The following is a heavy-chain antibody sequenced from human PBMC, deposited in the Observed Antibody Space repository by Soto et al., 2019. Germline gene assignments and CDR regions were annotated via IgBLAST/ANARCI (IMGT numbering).Heavy chain of an antibody. CDR3: ARVGYDFWSGSSAYYYYMDV. D-gene: IGHD3-3*01. CDR1: GFTFSSYS. J-gene: IGHJ6*03. CDR2: ISSSSYI. Sequence: EVQLVESGGGLVKPGGSLRLSCAASGFTFSSYSMNWVRQAPGKGLEWVSSISSSSYIYYADSVKGRFTISRDNAKNSLYLQMNSLRAEDTAVYYCARVGYDFWSGSSAYYYYMDVWGKGTTVTVSS. V-gene: IGHV3-21*01.